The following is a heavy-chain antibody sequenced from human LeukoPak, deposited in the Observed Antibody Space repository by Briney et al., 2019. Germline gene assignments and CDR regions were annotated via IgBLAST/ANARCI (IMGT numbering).Heavy chain of an antibody. CDR2: LYPGYSDH. CDR1: GYRFTSYW. D-gene: IGHD5-18*01. J-gene: IGHJ5*02. Sequence: GESLQISCMGSGYRFTSYWIGWMRQMPGKGVGWMGILYPGYSDHRYSPSIRGQVTISADKAISTAYLQWSSLKALDTARYYCARVTGGYSYGYSWFDPWGQGTLVTVSS. CDR3: ARVTGGYSYGYSWFDP. V-gene: IGHV5-51*01.